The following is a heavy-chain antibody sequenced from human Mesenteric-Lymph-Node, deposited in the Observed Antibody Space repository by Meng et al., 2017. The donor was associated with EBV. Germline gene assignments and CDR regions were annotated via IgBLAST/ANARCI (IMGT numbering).Heavy chain of an antibody. CDR2: ISPDSSYI. J-gene: IGHJ4*02. V-gene: IGHV3-21*01. CDR3: ARDHLRPHY. Sequence: EVHLVESGGGLVKPGGSLRLSCAASGFTFSTSSMSWVRQSPGKGLEWVSSISPDSSYIYYADSLKGRFTISRDNAKNSLYLQMNSLRAEDTAVYYCARDHLRPHYWGQGTLVTGSS. D-gene: IGHD6-25*01. CDR1: GFTFSTSS.